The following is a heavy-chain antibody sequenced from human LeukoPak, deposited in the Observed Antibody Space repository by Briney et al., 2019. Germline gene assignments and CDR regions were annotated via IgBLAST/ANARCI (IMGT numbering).Heavy chain of an antibody. Sequence: GGSLRLSCAASGFTFSSYGMHWVRQAPDKGLEWVAVIWYDGSNKYYADSVKGRFTISRDNSKNTLYLQMNSLRAEDTAVYYCARGGGYCSSTSCYNYYYYGMDVWGQGTTVTVSS. CDR2: IWYDGSNK. CDR1: GFTFSSYG. J-gene: IGHJ6*02. V-gene: IGHV3-33*01. D-gene: IGHD2-2*01. CDR3: ARGGGYCSSTSCYNYYYYGMDV.